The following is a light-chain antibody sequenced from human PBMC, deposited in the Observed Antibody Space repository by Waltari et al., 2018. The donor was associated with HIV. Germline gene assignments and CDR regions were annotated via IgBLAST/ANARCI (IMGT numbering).Light chain of an antibody. CDR3: MQALQKSLT. CDR2: HGS. J-gene: IGKJ4*01. CDR1: QTLLDSNGYNY. V-gene: IGKV2-28*01. Sequence: DIVMTQSTPSLPVTPGEPASISCRSSQTLLDSNGYNYLHWYLQKPGQVPQLLIYHGSNRASGVPDRFTGSGSGTDFTLKISRVEAGDVGVYYCMQALQKSLTFGGGTKVEIK.